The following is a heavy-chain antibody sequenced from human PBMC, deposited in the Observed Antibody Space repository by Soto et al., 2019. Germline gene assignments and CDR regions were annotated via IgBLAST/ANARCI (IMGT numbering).Heavy chain of an antibody. CDR3: ARELLFYDSDGFSWDDAFDI. J-gene: IGHJ3*02. V-gene: IGHV4-30-2*01. CDR2: IYQSGST. CDR1: GGSLSSSAYS. Sequence: SETLSLTCAVSGGSLSSSAYSWSWIRQPPGRGLEWIGFIYQSGSTYYNPSLKSRVTMSLDRPKNQFSLKLSSVTAADTAVYYCARELLFYDSDGFSWDDAFDIWGQGTMVT. D-gene: IGHD3-22*01.